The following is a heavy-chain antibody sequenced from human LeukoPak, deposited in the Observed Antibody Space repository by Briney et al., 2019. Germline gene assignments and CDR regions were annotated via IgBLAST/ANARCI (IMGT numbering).Heavy chain of an antibody. CDR1: GGSFSGYY. V-gene: IGHV4-34*01. J-gene: IGHJ4*02. CDR2: INHSGST. CDR3: ARGARYHGSGSYYLRGPFDY. Sequence: SETLSLTCAVYGGSFSGYYWSWIRQPPGKGLEWIGEINHSGSTNYNPSLKSRVTISVDTSKNQFSLKLSSVTAADTAVYYCARGARYHGSGSYYLRGPFDYWGQGTLVTVSS. D-gene: IGHD3-10*01.